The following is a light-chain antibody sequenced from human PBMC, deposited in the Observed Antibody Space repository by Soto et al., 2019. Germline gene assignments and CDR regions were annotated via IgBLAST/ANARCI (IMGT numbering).Light chain of an antibody. V-gene: IGLV1-40*01. CDR3: QSYDSSLSGFDV. CDR1: SSNIGAGYD. Sequence: QSLLTQPPSVSGAPGQRVTISCTGSSSNIGAGYDVHWYQQLPGTAPKLLIYGNSNRPSGVPDRFSGSKSGTSASLAITGLQAEDEADYYCQSYDSSLSGFDVFGTGTKVTVL. J-gene: IGLJ1*01. CDR2: GNS.